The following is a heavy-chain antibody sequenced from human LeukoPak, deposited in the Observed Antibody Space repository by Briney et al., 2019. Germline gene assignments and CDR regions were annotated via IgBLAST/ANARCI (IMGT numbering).Heavy chain of an antibody. V-gene: IGHV3-30*18. Sequence: GGSLRLSCAASGFIFNSYGMHWVRQAPGKGLEWVAVISYDGSNKYYADSVKGRFTISRDNSKNTLYLQMNSLRAEDTAVYYCAKEKRVAYYGSGSYYIYYYYGMDVWGQGTTVTVSS. D-gene: IGHD3-10*01. CDR1: GFIFNSYG. J-gene: IGHJ6*02. CDR3: AKEKRVAYYGSGSYYIYYYYGMDV. CDR2: ISYDGSNK.